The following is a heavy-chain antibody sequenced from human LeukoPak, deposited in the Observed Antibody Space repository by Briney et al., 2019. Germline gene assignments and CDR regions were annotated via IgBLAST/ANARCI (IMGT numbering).Heavy chain of an antibody. J-gene: IGHJ4*02. D-gene: IGHD2-15*01. Sequence: ASVKVSCKVSRYTLTELSMHWVRQAPGKGLEWMGGFDPEDGETIYAQKFQGRVTMTEDTSTDTAYMELSSLRSEDTAVYYCATERLYCSGGSCYPFFDYWGQGTLVTVSS. CDR1: RYTLTELS. V-gene: IGHV1-24*01. CDR2: FDPEDGET. CDR3: ATERLYCSGGSCYPFFDY.